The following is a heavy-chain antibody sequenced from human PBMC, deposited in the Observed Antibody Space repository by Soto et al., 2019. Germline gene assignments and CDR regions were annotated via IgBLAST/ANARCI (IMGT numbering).Heavy chain of an antibody. CDR2: TYYRSKWYN. CDR1: GDSVSSNSAA. Sequence: TLSLTCAISGDSVSSNSAAWNWIRQSPSRGLEWLGRTYYRSKWYNDYAVSVKSRITINPDTSKNQFSLQLNSVTPEDTAVYYCARDSIAVAGTMDPYYYYYGMDVRGQRTTVTVSS. J-gene: IGHJ6*02. V-gene: IGHV6-1*01. D-gene: IGHD6-19*01. CDR3: ARDSIAVAGTMDPYYYYYGMDV.